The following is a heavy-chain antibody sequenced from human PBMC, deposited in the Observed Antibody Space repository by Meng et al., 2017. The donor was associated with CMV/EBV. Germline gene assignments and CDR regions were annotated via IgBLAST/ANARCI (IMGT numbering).Heavy chain of an antibody. D-gene: IGHD2-21*02. CDR3: AKGHSDTVTAPDY. CDR2: IRGSGGGI. J-gene: IGHJ4*02. CDR1: GFTISNFT. Sequence: AASGFTISNFTMTWVRQVPGRGLEWVSRIRGSGGGIYYADSVKGRFTISRDNSKNILYLQMNSLRAEDSAVYYCAKGHSDTVTAPDYWGQGTLVTVSS. V-gene: IGHV3-23*01.